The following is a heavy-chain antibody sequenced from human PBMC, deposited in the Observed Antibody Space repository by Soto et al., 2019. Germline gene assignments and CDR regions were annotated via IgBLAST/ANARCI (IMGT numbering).Heavy chain of an antibody. V-gene: IGHV1-69*13. CDR1: GGTFSSYA. CDR2: IIPIFGTA. D-gene: IGHD3-22*01. CDR3: AREAYYDSRGELRY. Sequence: GASVKVSCKASGGTFSSYAISWVRQAPGQGLEWMGGIIPIFGTANYAQKFQGRVTITADESTSTAYMELSSLRSEDTAVYYCAREAYYDSRGELRYWGQGTLVTVSS. J-gene: IGHJ4*02.